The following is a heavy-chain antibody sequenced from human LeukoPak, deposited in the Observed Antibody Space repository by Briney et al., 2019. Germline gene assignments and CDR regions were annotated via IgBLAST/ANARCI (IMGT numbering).Heavy chain of an antibody. CDR2: IYPKTGGT. J-gene: IGHJ5*02. V-gene: IGHV1-2*02. D-gene: IGHD1-26*01. Sequence: ASVKVSCKALGYTFTDHYFHWLRQAPGQGLEWMGWIYPKTGGTSYAQKFQGRVTMTRDTSISTAYMELIGLRSDDTAVYYCAGPWDQVGFDPWGQGTLVSVSS. CDR1: GYTFTDHY. CDR3: AGPWDQVGFDP.